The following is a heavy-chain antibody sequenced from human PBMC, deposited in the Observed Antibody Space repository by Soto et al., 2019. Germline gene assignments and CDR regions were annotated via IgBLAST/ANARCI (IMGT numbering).Heavy chain of an antibody. CDR1: GFTFSSYW. D-gene: IGHD3-3*01. Sequence: GGSLRLSCAASGFTFSSYWMHWVRQAPWKGLVWVSRINSDGSSTSYADSVKGRFTISRDNAKNTLYLQMNSLRAEDTAVYYCARGSLKRFLEWLPVSNYYYYGMDVRGQGTTVTVSS. CDR2: INSDGSST. V-gene: IGHV3-74*01. J-gene: IGHJ6*02. CDR3: ARGSLKRFLEWLPVSNYYYYGMDV.